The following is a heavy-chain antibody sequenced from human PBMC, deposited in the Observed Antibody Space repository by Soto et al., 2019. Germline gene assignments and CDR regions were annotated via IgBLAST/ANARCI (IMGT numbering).Heavy chain of an antibody. D-gene: IGHD2-15*01. J-gene: IGHJ4*02. Sequence: QVQLVESGGGVVQPGRSLRLSCAASGFTFSSYSMHWVRQAPGKGLEWVAVTGYDGSKKYYADSVKGRFTISRDNSKNTXXLQMDSLRTEDTAVYYCARGEGYCSGGTCYRYFDYWGQGALVTVSS. CDR1: GFTFSSYS. V-gene: IGHV3-30-3*01. CDR3: ARGEGYCSGGTCYRYFDY. CDR2: TGYDGSKK.